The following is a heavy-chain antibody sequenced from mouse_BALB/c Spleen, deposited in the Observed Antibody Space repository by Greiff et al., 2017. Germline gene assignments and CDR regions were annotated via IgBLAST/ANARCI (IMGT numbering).Heavy chain of an antibody. CDR3: ARGGHGNPFAY. CDR1: GFTFSSFG. CDR2: ISSGTSTI. Sequence: DVKLVESGGGLVQPGGSRKLSCAASGFTFSSFGMYWVRQAPEKRLEWVAYISSGTSTIYYADTVKGRFTISRDNPKNTLFLQMTSLRSEDTAMYECARGGHGNPFAYWGQGTLVTVSA. D-gene: IGHD4-1*01. V-gene: IGHV5-17*02. J-gene: IGHJ3*01.